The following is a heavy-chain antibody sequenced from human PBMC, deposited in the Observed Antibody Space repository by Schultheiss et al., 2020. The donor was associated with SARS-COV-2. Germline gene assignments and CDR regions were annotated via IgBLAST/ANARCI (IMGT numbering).Heavy chain of an antibody. D-gene: IGHD2-2*01. CDR2: IIPIFGTA. J-gene: IGHJ6*02. CDR3: ARGTNGDYYSYGMDV. V-gene: IGHV1-69*01. CDR1: GGTFSSYA. Sequence: GGSLRLSCKASGGTFSSYAISWVRQAPGQGLEWMGGIIPIFGTANYAQKFQGRVTITADEATSTAYMELSSLRSEDTAVFYCARGTNGDYYSYGMDVWGQGTTVTVSS.